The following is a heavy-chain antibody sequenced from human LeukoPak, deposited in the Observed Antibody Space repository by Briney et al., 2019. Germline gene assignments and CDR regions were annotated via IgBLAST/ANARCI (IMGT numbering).Heavy chain of an antibody. V-gene: IGHV1-18*01. CDR2: ISAYNGNT. D-gene: IGHD6-19*01. CDR1: GYTFTSYG. J-gene: IGHJ4*02. Sequence: ASVKVSCKASGYTFTSYGISWVRQAPGQGLEWMGWISAYNGNTNYAQKLQGRVTMTTDTSTSTAYMELRSLGSDDTAVYYCARVADSSGWYENWYFDYWGQGTLVTVSS. CDR3: ARVADSSGWYENWYFDY.